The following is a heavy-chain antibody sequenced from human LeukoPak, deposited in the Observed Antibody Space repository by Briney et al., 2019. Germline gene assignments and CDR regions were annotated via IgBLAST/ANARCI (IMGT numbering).Heavy chain of an antibody. CDR3: ARDFRNYSDSSGYYDY. CDR1: GGSISSYY. V-gene: IGHV4-4*07. CDR2: IYTSGST. Sequence: PSETLSLTCTVSGGSISSYYWSWIRQPAGKGLEWIGRIYTSGSTNYNPSLKSRVTMSVDTSKNQFSLKLSSVTAADTAVYYCARDFRNYSDSSGYYDYWGQGTLVTVSS. J-gene: IGHJ4*02. D-gene: IGHD3-22*01.